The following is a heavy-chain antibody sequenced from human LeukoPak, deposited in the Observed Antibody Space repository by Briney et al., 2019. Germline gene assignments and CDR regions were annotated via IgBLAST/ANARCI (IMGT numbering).Heavy chain of an antibody. V-gene: IGHV3-30*18. D-gene: IGHD3-3*01. CDR3: AKGGTIFGVVIEYYFDY. Sequence: PGGSLRLSYAASGFTFSSYGMHWVRQAPGKGLEWVAVRSYDGSNKYYADSVKGRFTISRDNSKSTLYLQMNSLRAEDTAVYYCAKGGTIFGVVIEYYFDYWGQGTLVTVSS. CDR1: GFTFSSYG. J-gene: IGHJ4*02. CDR2: RSYDGSNK.